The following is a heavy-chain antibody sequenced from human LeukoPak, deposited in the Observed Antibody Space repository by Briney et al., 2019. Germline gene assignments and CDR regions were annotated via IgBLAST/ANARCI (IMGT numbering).Heavy chain of an antibody. J-gene: IGHJ4*02. CDR2: ISGSGGST. V-gene: IGHV3-23*01. CDR3: AKEGYSSSGSNY. D-gene: IGHD6-13*01. Sequence: GGSLRLSCAASGFTFSSYAMSWVRQAPGKGLEWVSAISGSGGSTYHADSVKGRFTISRDNSKNTLYLQMNSLRAGDTAVYYCAKEGYSSSGSNYWGQGTLVTVSS. CDR1: GFTFSSYA.